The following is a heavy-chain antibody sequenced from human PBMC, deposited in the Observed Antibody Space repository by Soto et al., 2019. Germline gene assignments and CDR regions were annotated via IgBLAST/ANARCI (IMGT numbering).Heavy chain of an antibody. D-gene: IGHD6-19*01. J-gene: IGHJ3*02. CDR3: ARGYSSGWSPYPFDI. CDR1: GGSVSSGSYF. CDR2: IYYSGTT. Sequence: QVQLQESGPGLVKPSETLSLTCTVSGGSVSSGSYFWSWIRQPPGKGLEWIAYIYYSGTTNYNRSLKSRATISMDTSKNLFSLKLSSVTATDTAAYYCARGYSSGWSPYPFDIWGQGTRVTVSS. V-gene: IGHV4-61*01.